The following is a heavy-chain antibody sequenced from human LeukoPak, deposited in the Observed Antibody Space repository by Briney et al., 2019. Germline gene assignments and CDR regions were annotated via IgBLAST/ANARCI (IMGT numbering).Heavy chain of an antibody. CDR1: GVTFSTYS. V-gene: IGHV3-23*01. D-gene: IGHD3-3*01. CDR3: AKGGQNFDFWRFDY. Sequence: GGSLRLSCSASGVTFSTYSMNWVRQTPGKGLMWVSSISGSGGSTYYAESVKGRFSISRDNSKKMMCLQMNSLRADDTAVYYCAKGGQNFDFWRFDYWGQGILVTASS. CDR2: ISGSGGST. J-gene: IGHJ4*02.